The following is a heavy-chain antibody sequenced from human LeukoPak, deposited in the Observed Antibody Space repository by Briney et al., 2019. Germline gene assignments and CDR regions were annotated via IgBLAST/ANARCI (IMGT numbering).Heavy chain of an antibody. J-gene: IGHJ5*02. CDR2: ISSSGSTI. CDR1: GFTFSDYY. D-gene: IGHD6-19*01. V-gene: IGHV3-11*01. CDR3: ARVSEVAVAGNIGH. Sequence: GGSLRLSCAASGFTFSDYYMSWIRQAPGKGLEWVSYISSSGSTIYYADSVKGRFTISRDNAKNSLYLQMNSLRAEDTAVYYCARVSEVAVAGNIGHWGQGTLVTVSS.